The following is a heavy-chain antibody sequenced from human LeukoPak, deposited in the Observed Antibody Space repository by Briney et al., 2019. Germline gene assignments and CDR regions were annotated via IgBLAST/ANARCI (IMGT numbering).Heavy chain of an antibody. CDR2: ISGSGGST. CDR3: AKDWARKTTGNWFDP. CDR1: GFTFSSYA. D-gene: IGHD4-11*01. Sequence: GGSLRLSCAASGFTFSSYAMSWVRQAPGKGLEWVSAISGSGGSTYYADSVKGRFTVSRDNSKNTLYLQMNSLRAEDTAVYYCAKDWARKTTGNWFDPWGQGTLVTVSS. J-gene: IGHJ5*02. V-gene: IGHV3-23*01.